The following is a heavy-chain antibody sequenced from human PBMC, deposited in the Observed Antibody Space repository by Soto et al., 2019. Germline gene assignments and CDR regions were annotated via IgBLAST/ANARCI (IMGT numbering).Heavy chain of an antibody. J-gene: IGHJ6*02. Sequence: GGSLRLSCAASGFTFDDYAMHWVRQAPGKGLEWVSGISWNSGGIGYADSVKGRFTISRDNAKNSLYLQMNSLRAEDTALYYCARTKIAAAGIDYYYYGMDVWGQGTTVTVSS. CDR2: ISWNSGGI. CDR3: ARTKIAAAGIDYYYYGMDV. CDR1: GFTFDDYA. D-gene: IGHD6-13*01. V-gene: IGHV3-9*01.